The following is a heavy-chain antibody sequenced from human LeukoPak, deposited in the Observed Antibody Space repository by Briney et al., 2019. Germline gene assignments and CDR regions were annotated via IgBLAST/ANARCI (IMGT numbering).Heavy chain of an antibody. Sequence: GEALQISCKGSGYNFTSYCIGWVRPLPGKGLEGMGIIYPGDSGPTYSPSFQGQVTISVDKSINTAYLQWSSLQASDTAMYYCGMSGDRVPLQDDVFDVWGQGTMVTVST. J-gene: IGHJ3*01. V-gene: IGHV5-51*01. CDR2: IYPGDSGP. CDR1: GYNFTSYC. CDR3: GMSGDRVPLQDDVFDV. D-gene: IGHD1-26*01.